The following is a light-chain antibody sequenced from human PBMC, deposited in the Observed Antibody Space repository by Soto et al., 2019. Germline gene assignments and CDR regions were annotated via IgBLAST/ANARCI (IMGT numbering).Light chain of an antibody. Sequence: QSALTQPASVSGSPGQSITISCTGTSSDVGGYNYVSWYQQHPGKAPKLMIYDVSNRPSGVSNRFSGSKSGNTASLTISGLQAEDEADYYCSPAENVFGPGTKLTVL. CDR1: SSDVGGYNY. CDR3: SPAENV. V-gene: IGLV2-14*01. J-gene: IGLJ1*01. CDR2: DVS.